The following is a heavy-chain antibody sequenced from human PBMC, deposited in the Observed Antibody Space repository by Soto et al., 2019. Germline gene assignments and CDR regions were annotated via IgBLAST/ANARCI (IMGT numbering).Heavy chain of an antibody. Sequence: LGESLKISCTGFGYTFTTFWISWVRQMPGKGLEWMGRIDPRDSYVNYSPSFQGHVTISLDKSISTAYLQWGSLEASDTAMYYCARLFCSTTTCDSWFDPWGQGTQVTVSS. V-gene: IGHV5-10-1*01. CDR2: IDPRDSYV. CDR1: GYTFTTFW. J-gene: IGHJ5*02. D-gene: IGHD2-2*01. CDR3: ARLFCSTTTCDSWFDP.